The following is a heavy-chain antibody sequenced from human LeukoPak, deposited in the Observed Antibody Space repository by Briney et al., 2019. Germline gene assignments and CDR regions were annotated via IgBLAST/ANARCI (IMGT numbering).Heavy chain of an antibody. Sequence: SETLSLTCTVSGDSISSGDYYWSWIRQPAGKGLEWIGRISSSGSTNYNPSLKSRVTISVDTSKNQFSLKLSSVTAADTAVYFCARGPYSYDSSGAFDIWCQGTMVTGSS. CDR3: ARGPYSYDSSGAFDI. CDR2: ISSSGST. J-gene: IGHJ3*02. CDR1: GDSISSGDYY. V-gene: IGHV4-61*02. D-gene: IGHD3-22*01.